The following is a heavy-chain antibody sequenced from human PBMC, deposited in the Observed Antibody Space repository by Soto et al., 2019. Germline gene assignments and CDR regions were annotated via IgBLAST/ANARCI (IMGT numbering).Heavy chain of an antibody. CDR2: IFSNDEK. V-gene: IGHV2-26*01. CDR3: ALIQVYDFWSGFRPHYGMDV. Sequence: SGPTLVNPTETLTLTCTVSGFSLSNARMGVSWIRQPPGKALEWLAHIFSNDEKSYSTSLKSRLTISKDTSKSQVVLTMTNMDPVDTATYYCALIQVYDFWSGFRPHYGMDVWGQGTTVTVSS. D-gene: IGHD3-3*01. J-gene: IGHJ6*02. CDR1: GFSLSNARMG.